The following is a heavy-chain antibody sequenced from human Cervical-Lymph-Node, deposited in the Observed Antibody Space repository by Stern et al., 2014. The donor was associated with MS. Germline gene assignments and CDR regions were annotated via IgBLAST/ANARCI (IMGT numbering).Heavy chain of an antibody. CDR1: GFTFDDYA. V-gene: IGHV3-9*01. Sequence: QLVESGRGLVQPGRSLRLSCAASGFTFDDYAMHWVRQAPGKGLEGVSGINWNSAHIGYADSVKGRFAISRDNAKKSLYLQMNSLRPEDTAFYYCAKGGQSPFEYGDSPTYFDSWGQGTLVTVSS. D-gene: IGHD4-17*01. CDR3: AKGGQSPFEYGDSPTYFDS. J-gene: IGHJ4*02. CDR2: INWNSAHI.